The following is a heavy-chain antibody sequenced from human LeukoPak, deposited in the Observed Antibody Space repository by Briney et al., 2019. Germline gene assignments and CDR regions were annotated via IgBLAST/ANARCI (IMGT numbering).Heavy chain of an antibody. CDR2: IHTSGST. D-gene: IGHD2-2*01. Sequence: SETLSLTCTVSGASISSYYWSWGRQPAGKGLEWVGRIHTSGSTNYNPSLKSRVTISVDTSKNQFPLKLSSVTAADTAVYYCARNYGSCSSTSLCYWRSGSSEFDYWGQGTLVTVSS. V-gene: IGHV4-4*07. CDR1: GASISSYY. J-gene: IGHJ4*02. CDR3: ARNYGSCSSTSLCYWRSGSSEFDY.